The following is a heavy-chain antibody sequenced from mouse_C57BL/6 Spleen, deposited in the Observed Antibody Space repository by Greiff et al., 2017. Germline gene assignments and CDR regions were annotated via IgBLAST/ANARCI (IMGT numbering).Heavy chain of an antibody. V-gene: IGHV2-9*01. CDR2: IWGGGST. Sequence: VKLVESGPGLVAPSQSLSITCTVSGFSLTSYGVDWVRQPPGKGLEWLGVIWGGGSTNYNSALMSRLSISKVNSKSQVFLKMNSLQTDDTAMYYCAKRLHYGYDAGDAMDYWGQGTSVTVSS. CDR3: AKRLHYGYDAGDAMDY. D-gene: IGHD2-2*01. CDR1: GFSLTSYG. J-gene: IGHJ4*01.